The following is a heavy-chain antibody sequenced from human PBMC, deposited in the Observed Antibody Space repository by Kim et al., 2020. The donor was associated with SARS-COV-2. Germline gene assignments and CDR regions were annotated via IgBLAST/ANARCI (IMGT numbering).Heavy chain of an antibody. Sequence: VKDRFSISRDNSKNTLYLQMNSLKAEYTAVYYCARNNYALGRGSVSYGLGVWGPGTTVTVSS. D-gene: IGHD3-3*01. V-gene: IGHV3-30*07. CDR3: ARNNYALGRGSVSYGLGV. J-gene: IGHJ6*02.